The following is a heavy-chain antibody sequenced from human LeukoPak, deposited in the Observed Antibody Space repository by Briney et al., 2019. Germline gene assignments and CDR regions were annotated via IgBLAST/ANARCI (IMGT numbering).Heavy chain of an antibody. V-gene: IGHV3-20*01. CDR1: GFTFDDYG. J-gene: IGHJ5*02. D-gene: IGHD5-12*01. CDR2: IDWNGRRT. Sequence: GGSLRLSCAASGFTFDDYGMSWVRQVPGKGLEWVSSIDWNGRRTDYGDSVKGRFTISRDNAKNFLYLQMNSLRPEDTALYHCARASYSGYGLGWLDPWGQGILVTVSS. CDR3: ARASYSGYGLGWLDP.